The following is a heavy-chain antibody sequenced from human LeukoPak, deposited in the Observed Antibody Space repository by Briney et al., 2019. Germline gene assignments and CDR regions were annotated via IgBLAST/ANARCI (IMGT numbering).Heavy chain of an antibody. CDR3: ARDEIAAAGLFDY. Sequence: GGSLRLSCAASGFSFSSYWMSWVRQAPGKGLEWVANIKEDGSEKYYVDSVKGRFTISRDNAKNSMYLQMNSLRAEDTAVYYCARDEIAAAGLFDYWGQGTLVTVSS. J-gene: IGHJ4*02. CDR1: GFSFSSYW. V-gene: IGHV3-7*05. D-gene: IGHD6-13*01. CDR2: IKEDGSEK.